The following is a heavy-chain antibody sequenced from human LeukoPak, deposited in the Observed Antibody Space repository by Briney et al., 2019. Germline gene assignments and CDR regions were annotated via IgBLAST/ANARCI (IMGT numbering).Heavy chain of an antibody. Sequence: GGSLRLSCEASGFTVSDYYMNWIRQAPGKGLEWVSYIDRSGSYTNYADSVKGRFTISRDNAKNLLYLQMNSLRTEDTAVYYCARDLTVGPSFIDLWGQGTRVSVSS. CDR3: ARDLTVGPSFIDL. CDR2: IDRSGSYT. J-gene: IGHJ4*02. V-gene: IGHV3-11*06. D-gene: IGHD2-2*01. CDR1: GFTVSDYY.